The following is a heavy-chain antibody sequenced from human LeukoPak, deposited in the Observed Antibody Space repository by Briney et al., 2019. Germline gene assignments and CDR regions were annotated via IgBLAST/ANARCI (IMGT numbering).Heavy chain of an antibody. D-gene: IGHD3-22*01. J-gene: IGHJ5*02. V-gene: IGHV1-18*01. Sequence: ASVEVSCKASGYTFTSYGISWVRQAPGQGLGWMGWISAYNGNTNYAQKLQGRVTMTTDTSTSTAYMELRSLRSDDTAVYYCARDNTMIPERHNWFDPWGQGTLVTVSS. CDR3: ARDNTMIPERHNWFDP. CDR2: ISAYNGNT. CDR1: GYTFTSYG.